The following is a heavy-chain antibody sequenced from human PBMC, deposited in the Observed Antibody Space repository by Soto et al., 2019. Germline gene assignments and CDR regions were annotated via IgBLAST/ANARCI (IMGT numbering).Heavy chain of an antibody. J-gene: IGHJ6*02. D-gene: IGHD1-7*01. CDR2: ISGSGGST. CDR1: GFTFSSYA. CDR3: AKQMAGTTVPIPSHHYYYYGMDV. Sequence: GGSLRLSCAASGFTFSSYAMSWVRQAPGKGLEWVSAISGSGGSTYYADSVKGRFTISRDNSKNTLYLQMNSLRAEDTDVYYCAKQMAGTTVPIPSHHYYYYGMDVWGQGTTVTVSS. V-gene: IGHV3-23*01.